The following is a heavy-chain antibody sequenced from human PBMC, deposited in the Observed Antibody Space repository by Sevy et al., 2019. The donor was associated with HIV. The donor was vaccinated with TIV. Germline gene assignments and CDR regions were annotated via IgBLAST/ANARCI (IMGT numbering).Heavy chain of an antibody. CDR3: AKDFTGYNGMDV. D-gene: IGHD3-9*01. Sequence: GGSLRLSCAASGFTFGTFGMHWVRQAPGKGLEWVAVISYDGSSKYYGDSVKGRFIISRDNSKNTLYLQMSSLGPEDTAMYYCAKDFTGYNGMDVWGQGTTVTVSS. V-gene: IGHV3-30*18. CDR1: GFTFGTFG. CDR2: ISYDGSSK. J-gene: IGHJ6*02.